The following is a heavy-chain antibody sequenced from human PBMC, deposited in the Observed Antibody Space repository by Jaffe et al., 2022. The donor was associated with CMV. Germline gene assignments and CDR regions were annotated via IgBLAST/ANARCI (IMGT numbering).Heavy chain of an antibody. Sequence: EVQLLESGGGLVQPGGSLRLSCAASGFTFSSYAMSWVRQAPGKGLEWVSAISGSGGSTYYADSVKGRFTISRDNSKNTLYLQMNSLRAEDTAVYYCASWSDQGTNSGSYYEHDYWGQGTLVTVSS. CDR2: ISGSGGST. V-gene: IGHV3-23*01. CDR3: ASWSDQGTNSGSYYEHDY. CDR1: GFTFSSYA. J-gene: IGHJ4*02. D-gene: IGHD1-26*01.